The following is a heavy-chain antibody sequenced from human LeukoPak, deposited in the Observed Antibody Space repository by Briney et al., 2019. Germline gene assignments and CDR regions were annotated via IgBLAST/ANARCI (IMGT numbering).Heavy chain of an antibody. CDR3: ARDPATSYYLDS. J-gene: IGHJ4*02. CDR2: IDPKSGGT. CDR1: GYTFTAYC. Sequence: ASVKVSCKASGYTFTAYCLHWVRQAPGQGLEWMGWIDPKSGGTKIAQKFQGRVTMTRDTSMSTVYMELYSLTSDDTAVYSCARDPATSYYLDSWGQGILVTVSS. V-gene: IGHV1-2*02.